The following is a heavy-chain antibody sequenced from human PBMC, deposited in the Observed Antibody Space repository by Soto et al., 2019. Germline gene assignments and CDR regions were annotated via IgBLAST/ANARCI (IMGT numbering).Heavy chain of an antibody. CDR3: VPLCRYCSTTTPS. CDR1: GFTFITYA. V-gene: IGHV3-23*01. J-gene: IGHJ4*02. D-gene: IGHD2-2*01. CDR2: ISGNGGDYT. Sequence: GGSLRLSCAASGFTFITYAMSWGRQAPRKGLEWVSAISGNGGDYTYYADSVKGRFTISRDNSKNTLYLQMNSLRAEDTAVYYCVPLCRYCSTTTPSWGQGTLVTVSS.